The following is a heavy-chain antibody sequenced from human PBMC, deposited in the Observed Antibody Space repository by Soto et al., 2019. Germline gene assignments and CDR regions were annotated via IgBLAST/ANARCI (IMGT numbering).Heavy chain of an antibody. CDR3: TRHPNCGGDCYSEWFDP. Sequence: PGGSLRLSXAASGFTFSGSAMHWVRQASGKGLEWVGRIRSKANSYATAYAASVKGRFTISRDDSKNTAYLQMNSLKTEDTAVYYCTRHPNCGGDCYSEWFDPWGQGTLVTVSS. D-gene: IGHD2-21*02. V-gene: IGHV3-73*01. CDR1: GFTFSGSA. J-gene: IGHJ5*02. CDR2: IRSKANSYAT.